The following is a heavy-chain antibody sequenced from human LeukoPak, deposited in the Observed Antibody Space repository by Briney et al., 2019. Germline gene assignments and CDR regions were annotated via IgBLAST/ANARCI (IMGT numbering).Heavy chain of an antibody. V-gene: IGHV1-2*02. D-gene: IGHD3-3*01. Sequence: ASVKVSCKASGYTFTGYYMHWVRQAPGQGLEWMGWINPNSGGTNYAQKFQGRVTTTRDTTISTDYMEVSRLRADDTAVYFWARGITTFGVVIIGWSDPWGQGTLVTVSS. CDR3: ARGITTFGVVIIGWSDP. J-gene: IGHJ5*02. CDR1: GYTFTGYY. CDR2: INPNSGGT.